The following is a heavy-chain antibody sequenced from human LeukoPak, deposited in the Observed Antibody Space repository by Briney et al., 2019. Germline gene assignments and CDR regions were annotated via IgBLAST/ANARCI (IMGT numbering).Heavy chain of an antibody. CDR1: GYTFTDYT. CDR2: INGGSGNT. Sequence: ASVKVSCKASGYTFTDYTMHWLRQAPGQRLDWMGWINGGSGNTKYSPEFQGRVTMTTDTSTSTAYMELRSLRSDDTAVYYCARDLRVDGSGSYSYFDYWGQGTLVTVSS. CDR3: ARDLRVDGSGSYSYFDY. J-gene: IGHJ4*02. V-gene: IGHV1-3*01. D-gene: IGHD3-10*01.